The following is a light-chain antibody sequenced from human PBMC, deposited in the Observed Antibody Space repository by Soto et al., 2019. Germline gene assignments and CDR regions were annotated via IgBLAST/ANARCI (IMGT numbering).Light chain of an antibody. CDR3: TSHAASSTWV. J-gene: IGLJ3*02. CDR2: EVS. Sequence: QSALTQPASVSGSPGQSITISCTGTSSDVGYDNYVSWFQQHPGKAPQLMIYEVSRRPSGLSHRFSGSQSTNPASLTISGLHAEDEADYYGTSHAASSTWVFGGGTQLTVL. CDR1: SSDVGYDNY. V-gene: IGLV2-14*01.